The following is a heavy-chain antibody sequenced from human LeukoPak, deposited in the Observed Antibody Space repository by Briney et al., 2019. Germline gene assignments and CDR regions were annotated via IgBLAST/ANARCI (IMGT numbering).Heavy chain of an antibody. CDR1: AFTFRSYG. D-gene: IGHD6-19*01. CDR3: ARMQRQWLVLGTIDP. CDR2: ISSSTNYI. Sequence: GGSLRLSCAASAFTFRSYGIHWVRQAPGKGLEWVSSISSSTNYIYYADSVKGRLTISRDNSKNTLYLQMNSLRPDDTAVYYCARMQRQWLVLGTIDPWGQGTLVTVSS. J-gene: IGHJ5*02. V-gene: IGHV3-21*01.